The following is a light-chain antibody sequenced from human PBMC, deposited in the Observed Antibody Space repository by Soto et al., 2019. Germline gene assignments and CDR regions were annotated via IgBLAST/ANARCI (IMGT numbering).Light chain of an antibody. Sequence: IVMTQSPATLSVSPGERATVSCRASQSVTSDLAWYQHKPGQAPRLLIYGASTRATGIPARFSGSRSGTEFTLTISGLQSEDFAVYYSQQYNHWPPVTFGPGTKVEIK. CDR2: GAS. CDR1: QSVTSD. V-gene: IGKV3-15*01. J-gene: IGKJ3*01. CDR3: QQYNHWPPVT.